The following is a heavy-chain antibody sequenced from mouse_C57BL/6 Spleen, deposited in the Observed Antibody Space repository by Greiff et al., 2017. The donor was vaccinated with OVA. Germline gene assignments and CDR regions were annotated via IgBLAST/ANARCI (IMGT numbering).Heavy chain of an antibody. D-gene: IGHD2-1*01. CDR2: INPSTGGT. V-gene: IGHV1-42*01. Sequence: VQLKESGPELVKPGASVKISCKASGYSFTGYYMNWVKQSPEKSLEWIGEINPSTGGTTYNQKFKAKATLTVDKSSSTAYMQLKSLTSEDSAVYYCARSHYGNPYAMDYWGQGTSVTVSS. CDR1: GYSFTGYY. CDR3: ARSHYGNPYAMDY. J-gene: IGHJ4*01.